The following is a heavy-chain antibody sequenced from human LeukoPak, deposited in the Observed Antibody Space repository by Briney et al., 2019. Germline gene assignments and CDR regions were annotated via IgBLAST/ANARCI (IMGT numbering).Heavy chain of an antibody. Sequence: AGGSLRLSCAASGFTFSSYGMSWVRQAPGKGLEWVSAISGSGGSTYYADSVKGRFTISRDNSKNTLYLQMNSLRAEDTAVYYCAKDSPTMVRGANFDYWGQGTLVTVSS. V-gene: IGHV3-23*01. CDR2: ISGSGGST. D-gene: IGHD3-10*01. CDR1: GFTFSSYG. CDR3: AKDSPTMVRGANFDY. J-gene: IGHJ4*02.